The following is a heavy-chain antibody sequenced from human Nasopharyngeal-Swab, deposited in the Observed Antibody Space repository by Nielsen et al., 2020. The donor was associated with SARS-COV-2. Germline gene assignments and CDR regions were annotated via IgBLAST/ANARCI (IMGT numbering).Heavy chain of an antibody. CDR3: ARGGTVTTDT. D-gene: IGHD4-17*01. V-gene: IGHV4-39*07. CDR1: GGSISSSSYY. Sequence: SETLSLTCTVSGGSISSSSYYWGWIRQPPGKGLEWIGSIYYSGSTYYNPSLKSRVTISVDTSKNQFSLKLSSVTAADTAVYYCARGGTVTTDTWGQGTLVTVSS. J-gene: IGHJ5*02. CDR2: IYYSGST.